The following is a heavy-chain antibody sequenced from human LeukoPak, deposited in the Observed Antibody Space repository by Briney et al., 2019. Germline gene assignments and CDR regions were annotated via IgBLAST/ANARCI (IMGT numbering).Heavy chain of an antibody. Sequence: SETLSLTCAVYGGSFSGYYWSWIRQPPGKGLEWIGEINHSGSTNYNPSLKSRVTISVDTSKNQFSLKLSSVTAADTAVYYCARWQFILMDDSSGYYSHWGQGTLVTVSS. CDR1: GGSFSGYY. CDR3: ARWQFILMDDSSGYYSH. J-gene: IGHJ4*02. D-gene: IGHD3-22*01. V-gene: IGHV4-34*01. CDR2: INHSGST.